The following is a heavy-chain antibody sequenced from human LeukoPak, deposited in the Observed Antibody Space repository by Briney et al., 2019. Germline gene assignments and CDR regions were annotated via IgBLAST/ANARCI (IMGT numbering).Heavy chain of an antibody. CDR3: ARGYTYAYSD. J-gene: IGHJ4*02. Sequence: GGSLRLSCAASGFTFSSYWMHWVRQAPGKGLLWVSRINRDGSSTSYADSVKGRFTISRDNAKNTLYLQMNSLRAEDTAVYYCARGYTYAYSDWGQGTLVTVSS. CDR2: INRDGSST. CDR1: GFTFSSYW. D-gene: IGHD3-16*01. V-gene: IGHV3-74*01.